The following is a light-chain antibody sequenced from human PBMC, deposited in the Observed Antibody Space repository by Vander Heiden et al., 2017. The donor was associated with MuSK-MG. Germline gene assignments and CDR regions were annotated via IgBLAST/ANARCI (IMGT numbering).Light chain of an antibody. CDR3: QERSNWPLVYT. V-gene: IGKV3-11*01. J-gene: IGKJ2*01. CDR1: QTVSSY. CDR2: DAS. Sequence: NVLTQSPATLSLSPGETATLSCRASQTVSSYLAWYQQKPGQAPRLIIYDASKRATGITARFSGSGSGTDLTLTISSLEPEDFAVYYCQERSNWPLVYTFGQGTKLEIK.